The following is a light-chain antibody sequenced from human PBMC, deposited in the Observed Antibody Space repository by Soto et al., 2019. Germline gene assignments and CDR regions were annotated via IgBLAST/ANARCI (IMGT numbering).Light chain of an antibody. CDR1: QSVSDN. CDR2: SAS. V-gene: IGKV3-15*01. Sequence: EIIMTQSPATLSVSPGERVTLSCRASQSVSDNVAWYQQRPGQSPRLLMHSASARAAGLPARFSGSGSGTEFTLTISSLQSEDFAIYYCQQYNNWPETFGQGTKVDIK. J-gene: IGKJ1*01. CDR3: QQYNNWPET.